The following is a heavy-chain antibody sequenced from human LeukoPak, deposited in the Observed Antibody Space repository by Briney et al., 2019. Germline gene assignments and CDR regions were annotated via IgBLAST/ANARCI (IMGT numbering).Heavy chain of an antibody. Sequence: GGSLRLSCAVSGFTFSSYAMSWVRQAPGRGLEWVSAISGSGGSTYYADSVKGRFTISRDNSKNTLYLQMNSLRAEDTAVYYCAKDPKVGSSGWPTPSGYWGQGTLVTVSS. D-gene: IGHD6-19*01. V-gene: IGHV3-23*01. CDR3: AKDPKVGSSGWPTPSGY. J-gene: IGHJ4*02. CDR2: ISGSGGST. CDR1: GFTFSSYA.